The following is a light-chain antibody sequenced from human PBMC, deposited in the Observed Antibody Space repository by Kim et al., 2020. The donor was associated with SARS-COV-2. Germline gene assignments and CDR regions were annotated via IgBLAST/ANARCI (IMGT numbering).Light chain of an antibody. CDR3: SSYTSTKTVV. CDR2: VVS. V-gene: IGLV2-14*03. CDR1: SSDVGAYDY. Sequence: QSALTQPASVSGSPGQSITISCTGTSSDVGAYDYVSWYQQYPGKAPKLIIYVVSYRPSGISDRFSGSKSANTASLTVSGLQTEDEAHYFCSSYTSTKTVVFGGGTKVTVL. J-gene: IGLJ2*01.